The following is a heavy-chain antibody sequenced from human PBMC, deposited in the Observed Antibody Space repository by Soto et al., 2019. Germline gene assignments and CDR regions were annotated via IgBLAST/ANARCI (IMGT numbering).Heavy chain of an antibody. CDR2: INAGNGNT. Sequence: ASVKVSCTASGYTFTSYAMHWVRQAPGQRLEWMGWINAGNGNTKYSQKFQGRVTITRDTSTSTAYMELRSLISDDTAVYYCARGRYGDYWGQGALVTVSS. CDR1: GYTFTSYA. CDR3: ARGRYGDY. D-gene: IGHD1-1*01. J-gene: IGHJ4*02. V-gene: IGHV1-3*01.